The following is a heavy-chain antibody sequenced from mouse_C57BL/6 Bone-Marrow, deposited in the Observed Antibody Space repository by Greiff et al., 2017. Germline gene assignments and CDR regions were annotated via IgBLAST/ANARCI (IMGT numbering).Heavy chain of an antibody. D-gene: IGHD3-2*02. V-gene: IGHV5-9*01. CDR2: ISGGGGNT. Sequence: EVQLQESGGGLVKPGGSLKLSCAASGFTFSSYTMSWVRQTPEKRLEWVATISGGGGNTYYPDSVKGRFTISRDNAKNTLYLQMSSLRSEDTALYYCARQLRLPGPFAYWGQGTLVTVSA. J-gene: IGHJ3*01. CDR1: GFTFSSYT. CDR3: ARQLRLPGPFAY.